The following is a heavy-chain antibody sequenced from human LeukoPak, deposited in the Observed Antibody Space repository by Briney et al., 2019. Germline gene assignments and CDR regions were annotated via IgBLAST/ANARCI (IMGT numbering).Heavy chain of an antibody. CDR2: INPKSGGT. Sequence: GASVKVSCKASGYTFTDYYMHWVRQAPGQGLEWMGWINPKSGGTNYAQKFQGRVTMTRDTSINTAYMELGRLRSDDTAVYSCARDLLEYNSGWPDYLGQGTLVTVSS. CDR3: ARDLLEYNSGWPDY. V-gene: IGHV1-2*02. J-gene: IGHJ4*02. CDR1: GYTFTDYY. D-gene: IGHD6-19*01.